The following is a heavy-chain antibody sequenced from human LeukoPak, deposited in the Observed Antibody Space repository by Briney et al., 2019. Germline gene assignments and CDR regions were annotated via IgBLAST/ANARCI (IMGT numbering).Heavy chain of an antibody. CDR2: VYYSGNT. CDR3: ARWYCSTTTCYYLDH. J-gene: IGHJ4*02. V-gene: IGHV4-59*01. CDR1: GGSISSYY. D-gene: IGHD2-2*01. Sequence: SETLSLTCTVSGGSISSYYWSWIRQPPGRGLEYIGHVYYSGNTDYNPSLKSRVTMSVDTSKNQFSLRLNSVAAADTAVYYCARWYCSTTTCYYLDHWGQGTLSPSPQ.